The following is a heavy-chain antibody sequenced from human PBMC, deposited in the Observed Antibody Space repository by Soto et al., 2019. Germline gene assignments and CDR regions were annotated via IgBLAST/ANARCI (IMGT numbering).Heavy chain of an antibody. CDR1: GGSVSSGSYY. CDR3: ARERPDGARLDP. J-gene: IGHJ5*02. V-gene: IGHV4-30-4*08. D-gene: IGHD6-6*01. CDR2: IYYSGST. Sequence: TLSLTCTVSGGSVSSGSYYGSWIRQPPGKGLEWIGYIYYSGSTYYNPSLKSRVTISVDTSKNQFSLKLSSVTAADTAVYYCARERPDGARLDPWGQGTLVTVSS.